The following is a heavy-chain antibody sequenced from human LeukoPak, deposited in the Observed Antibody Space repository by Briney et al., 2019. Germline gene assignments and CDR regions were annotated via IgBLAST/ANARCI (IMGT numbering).Heavy chain of an antibody. V-gene: IGHV1-18*01. CDR1: GYTFTSYG. D-gene: IGHD6-19*01. CDR3: ARVVRGIAVAPLNDY. Sequence: GASVKVSCKASGYTFTSYGISWVRQAPGQGLEWMGWISAYNGNTNYAQKLQGRVTMTTDTSTSTAYMELRSLRSDDTAVYYCARVVRGIAVAPLNDYWGQGTLVTVSS. CDR2: ISAYNGNT. J-gene: IGHJ4*02.